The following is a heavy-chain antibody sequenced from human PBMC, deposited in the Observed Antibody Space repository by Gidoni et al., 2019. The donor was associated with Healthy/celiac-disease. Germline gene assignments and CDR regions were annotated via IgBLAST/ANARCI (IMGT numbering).Heavy chain of an antibody. D-gene: IGHD6-19*01. J-gene: IGHJ6*02. V-gene: IGHV3-64D*06. CDR1: GFPFSRYP. Sequence: EVQLVESGGGLVQPGGSLRLSCSASGFPFSRYPIHVFRQAPGKGLEYVSAISSNGGRTYYADSVKGRFTISRDNSKNTLYLKMSSLRAEDTAVYDCVKDPMHYSSGWYSGYYYGLDVWGQGTTVTVSS. CDR3: VKDPMHYSSGWYSGYYYGLDV. CDR2: ISSNGGRT.